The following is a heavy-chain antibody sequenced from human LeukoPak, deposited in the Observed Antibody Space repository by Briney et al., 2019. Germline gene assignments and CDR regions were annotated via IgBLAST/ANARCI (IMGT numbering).Heavy chain of an antibody. CDR2: IYYSGTT. Sequence: SETLSLTCTVSGGSISHYYWSWVRQSPGKGLEWIGYIYYSGTTNYNPSLKSRVTISVDTSRNQFSLQLRSVTAADTAVYYCAREDPQTTVPEGMDVWGQGTTVIVSS. CDR3: AREDPQTTVPEGMDV. J-gene: IGHJ6*02. D-gene: IGHD4-17*01. CDR1: GGSISHYY. V-gene: IGHV4-59*01.